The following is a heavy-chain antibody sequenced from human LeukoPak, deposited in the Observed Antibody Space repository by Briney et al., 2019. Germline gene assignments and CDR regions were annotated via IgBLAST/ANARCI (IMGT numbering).Heavy chain of an antibody. D-gene: IGHD3-10*02. CDR2: ISWNSGSI. V-gene: IGHV3-9*01. CDR1: GFTFDDYA. Sequence: PGRSLRLSCAASGFTFDDYAMHWVRQAPGKGLEWVSGISWNSGSIGYADSVKGRFTISRDNAKNSLYLQMNSLRAEDTALYYCAKVFDLTGYYGMGVWGLGTTVTVSS. J-gene: IGHJ6*02. CDR3: AKVFDLTGYYGMGV.